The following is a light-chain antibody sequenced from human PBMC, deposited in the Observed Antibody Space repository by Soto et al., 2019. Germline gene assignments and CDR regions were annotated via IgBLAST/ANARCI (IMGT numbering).Light chain of an antibody. J-gene: IGKJ1*01. CDR1: QSVSSK. V-gene: IGKV3-15*01. CDR2: RAS. Sequence: EIVMTQSPATLSVSPGERATLSCRASQSVSSKLAWYQQRPGQAPRLLIYRASTRATGIPARFSGSGSGTEFTLTISSLQSEDFAAYYCQQYNNWPQTFGQGTKVDNK. CDR3: QQYNNWPQT.